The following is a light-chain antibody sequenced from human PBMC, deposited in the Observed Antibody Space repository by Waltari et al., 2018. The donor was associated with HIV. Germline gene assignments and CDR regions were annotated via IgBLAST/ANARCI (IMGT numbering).Light chain of an antibody. CDR3: HTWDNAIAV. J-gene: IGLJ2*01. CDR2: KDT. V-gene: IGLV3-25*02. CDR1: ALPKQF. Sequence: SYELTQSPSMSVSPGQTARIPCSADALPKQFAYWYQQKPGQAPVLIRYKDTGRPSGIPERFSGSNSGNTATLTVSGTQAMDEADYYCHTWDNAIAVFGGGTKLTVL.